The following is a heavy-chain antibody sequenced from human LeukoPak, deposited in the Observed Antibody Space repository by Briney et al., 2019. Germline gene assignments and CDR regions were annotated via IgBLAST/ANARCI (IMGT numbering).Heavy chain of an antibody. CDR3: ARDYGRSRDYGMDV. CDR2: INSDGSST. Sequence: GGSLRLSCAASGLTFSNFCTHWVRQAPGKGLVWVSRINSDGSSTTYADSVKGRFTISRDNAKNTLYLQMNSLRAEDTAVYYCARDYGRSRDYGMDVWGQGTTVTVSS. V-gene: IGHV3-74*01. D-gene: IGHD3-10*01. J-gene: IGHJ6*02. CDR1: GLTFSNFC.